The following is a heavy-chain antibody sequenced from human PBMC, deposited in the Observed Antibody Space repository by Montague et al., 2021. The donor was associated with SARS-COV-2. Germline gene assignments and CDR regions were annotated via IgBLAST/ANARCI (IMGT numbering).Heavy chain of an antibody. Sequence: SETLSLTCTVSGDSVTERYLNWVRQAAGKGLEWIGFIHPYGDIHYNTSLKSRVILSRDASKNQFSLTLTSVTAADTAVYYCAIGGDSAKCGIWGRGTLVTASS. D-gene: IGHD2-21*01. CDR3: AIGGDSAKCGI. CDR2: IHPYGDI. J-gene: IGHJ3*02. V-gene: IGHV4-4*07. CDR1: GDSVTERY.